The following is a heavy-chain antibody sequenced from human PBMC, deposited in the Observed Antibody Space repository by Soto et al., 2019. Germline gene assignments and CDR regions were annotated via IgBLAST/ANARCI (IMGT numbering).Heavy chain of an antibody. CDR1: GFTFSDYY. Sequence: QVQLVESGGGLVKPGGSLRLSCAASGFTFSDYYMSWIRQAPGKGLEWVSYISSSGSTIYYADSVKGRFTISRDNAKNSLYLQMNSLRAEATAVYYCARDLALDDTVVPSRYFDYWGQGTLVTVSS. J-gene: IGHJ4*02. D-gene: IGHD2-15*01. CDR3: ARDLALDDTVVPSRYFDY. V-gene: IGHV3-11*01. CDR2: ISSSGSTI.